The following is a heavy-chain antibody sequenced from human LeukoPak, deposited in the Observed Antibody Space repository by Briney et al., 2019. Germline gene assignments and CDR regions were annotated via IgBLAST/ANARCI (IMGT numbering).Heavy chain of an antibody. V-gene: IGHV3-23*01. CDR3: AKVDYWSPENYFDS. D-gene: IGHD1-1*01. CDR2: ITDDEDT. Sequence: GGSLRLSCVASGFPFRRYAMTWVRQTPGKGLESVSVITDDEDTYYADSVKGRFTISRDNSQNTVFLQMNSLRVEDTAVYYCAKVDYWSPENYFDSWGQGTLVTVSS. CDR1: GFPFRRYA. J-gene: IGHJ4*02.